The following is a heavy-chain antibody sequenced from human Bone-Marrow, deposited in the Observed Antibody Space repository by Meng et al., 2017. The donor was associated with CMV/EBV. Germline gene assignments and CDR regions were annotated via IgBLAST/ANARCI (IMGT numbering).Heavy chain of an antibody. CDR1: GFIFTNAW. J-gene: IGHJ4*02. Sequence: GGSLRLSCAASGFIFTNAWMGWVRQAPGKGLEWAGRIKRKTDGGTTEYAAPVKGRFTISRDDSKNTLYLQMNSLKTEDTAVYYCTTYSSTWYYFDSWGQGTLVTVSS. CDR2: IKRKTDGGTT. CDR3: TTYSSTWYYFDS. V-gene: IGHV3-15*01. D-gene: IGHD6-13*01.